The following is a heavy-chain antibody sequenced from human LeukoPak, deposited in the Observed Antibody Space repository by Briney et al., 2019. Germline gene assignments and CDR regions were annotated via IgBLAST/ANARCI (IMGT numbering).Heavy chain of an antibody. CDR3: ARRTTVTIPFGY. D-gene: IGHD4-11*01. J-gene: IGHJ4*02. CDR2: IYYSGST. V-gene: IGHV4-39*01. CDR1: GGSISSSSYY. Sequence: SETLSLTCTVSGGSISSSSYYWGWIRQPPGKGLVWIGSIYYSGSTFYNPSLKSRVTISVDTSKNQFSLKMSSVTAADTAVYYCARRTTVTIPFGYWGQGTLVTVSS.